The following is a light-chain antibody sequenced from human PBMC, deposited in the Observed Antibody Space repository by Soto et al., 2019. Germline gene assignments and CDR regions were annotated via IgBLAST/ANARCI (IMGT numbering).Light chain of an antibody. V-gene: IGKV3-15*01. CDR2: GAS. Sequence: IVMPQSPATLSVSPGERATLSCRASQSVGNNLAWYQQKPGQPPRLLIYGASTRATDIPDRFSGSGSGTEFTLTISSLQSEDSAVYYCQQYKTWPPVTFGQGTKVEIK. CDR1: QSVGNN. J-gene: IGKJ1*01. CDR3: QQYKTWPPVT.